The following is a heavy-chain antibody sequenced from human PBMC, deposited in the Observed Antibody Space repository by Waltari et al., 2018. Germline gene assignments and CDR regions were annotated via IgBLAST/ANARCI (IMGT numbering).Heavy chain of an antibody. V-gene: IGHV3-20*04. CDR1: GFNFDDHG. D-gene: IGHD2-15*01. J-gene: IGHJ4*02. CDR3: AREKLMGEYIDY. Sequence: EVQLVESGGGVRRPGGSLRLSCAASGFNFDDHGMRWVRQAPGKGLGLVSSINWHGGSTCYADSVRGRFTISRDNAKNSLYLQMNSLRADDTALYYCAREKLMGEYIDYWGQGTLVTVSS. CDR2: INWHGGST.